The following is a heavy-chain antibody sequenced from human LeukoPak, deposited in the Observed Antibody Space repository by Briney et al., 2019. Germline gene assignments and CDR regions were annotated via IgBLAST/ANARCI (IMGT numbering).Heavy chain of an antibody. CDR3: ARATLAYDSSGYYYYFDY. CDR2: ISAYNGNT. J-gene: IGHJ4*02. D-gene: IGHD3-22*01. CDR1: GYTFTSYG. Sequence: ASAKVSCKASGYTFTSYGISWVRQAPGQGLEWMGWISAYNGNTNYAQKLQGRVTMTTDTSTSTAYMELRSLRPDDTAVYYCARATLAYDSSGYYYYFDYWGQGTLVTVSS. V-gene: IGHV1-18*01.